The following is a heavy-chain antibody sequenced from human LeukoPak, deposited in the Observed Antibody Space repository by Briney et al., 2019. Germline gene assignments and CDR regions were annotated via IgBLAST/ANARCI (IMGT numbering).Heavy chain of an antibody. CDR3: ARAAHYSGTSDQYSGGWYYFDF. D-gene: IGHD3-10*01. J-gene: IGHJ4*02. CDR2: INYSGST. CDR1: GDSINNFY. Sequence: SETLSLTSTEPGDSINNFYWSWIRPPTGKGLEWIANINYSGSTNSNPSLNSRATISVDMSRKHFFLDLSSVTAADTAVYYCARAAHYSGTSDQYSGGWYYFDFWGQGTLVTVSS. V-gene: IGHV4-59*01.